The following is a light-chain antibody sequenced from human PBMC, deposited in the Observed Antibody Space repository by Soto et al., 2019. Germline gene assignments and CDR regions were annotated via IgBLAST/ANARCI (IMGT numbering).Light chain of an antibody. Sequence: DVHMTESPSSLSASVGDRVTITCRASQSISSYLNWYQQKPGKAPKLMIYAAYSLQSGVPSRFSGSGSGTDFTLTISSLQPEDFATYYCQQSYSTPPWTCGQGTKVDI. CDR3: QQSYSTPPWT. V-gene: IGKV1-39*01. CDR2: AAY. J-gene: IGKJ1*01. CDR1: QSISSY.